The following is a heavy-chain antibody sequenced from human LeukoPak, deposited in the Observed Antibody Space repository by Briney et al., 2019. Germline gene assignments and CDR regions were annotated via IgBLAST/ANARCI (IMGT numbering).Heavy chain of an antibody. CDR1: GFTFSSYG. CDR3: AKEIAVTDWFDP. J-gene: IGHJ5*02. Sequence: GSLRLSCAASGFTFSSYGMHWVRQAPGKGLEWVEVISYDGSNKYYADSVKGRFTISRDNSKNTLYLQMNSLRAEDTAVYYCAKEIAVTDWFDPWGQGTLVTVSS. V-gene: IGHV3-30*18. D-gene: IGHD4-17*01. CDR2: ISYDGSNK.